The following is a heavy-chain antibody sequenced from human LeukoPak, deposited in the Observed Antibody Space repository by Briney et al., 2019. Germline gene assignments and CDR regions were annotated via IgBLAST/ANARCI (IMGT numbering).Heavy chain of an antibody. CDR2: ISAYNGNT. V-gene: IGHV1-18*01. Sequence: GESLKISCKGSGYSFTSYGISWVRQAPGQGLEWMGWISAYNGNTNYAQKLQGRVTMTTDTSTSTAYMELRSLRSDDTAVYYCARVGRAAADYDPWGQGTLVTVSS. D-gene: IGHD6-13*01. J-gene: IGHJ5*02. CDR3: ARVGRAAADYDP. CDR1: GYSFTSYG.